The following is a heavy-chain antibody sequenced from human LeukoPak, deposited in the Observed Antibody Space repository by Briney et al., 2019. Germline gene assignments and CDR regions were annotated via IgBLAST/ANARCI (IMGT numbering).Heavy chain of an antibody. CDR3: AKAAGSSGSYYAY. Sequence: PGGSLRLSCAASGFTFSSYSMNWVRQAPGKGLEWVSYISSSGSTIYYADSVKGRFTISRDNAKNSLYLQMNSLRAEDTAVYYCAKAAGSSGSYYAYWGQGTLVTDSS. V-gene: IGHV3-48*04. J-gene: IGHJ4*02. CDR2: ISSSGSTI. CDR1: GFTFSSYS. D-gene: IGHD1-26*01.